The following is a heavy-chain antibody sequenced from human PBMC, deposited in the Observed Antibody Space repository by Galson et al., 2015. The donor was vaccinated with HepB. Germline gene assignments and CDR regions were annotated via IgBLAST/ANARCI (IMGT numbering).Heavy chain of an antibody. Sequence: SLRLSCAASGFTFSSYSMNWVRQAPGKGLEWVSYISSSSSTIYYADSVKGRFTISRDNAKNSLYLQMNSLRAEDTAVYYCARYHNWNDDRFDYWGQGTLVTVSS. CDR3: ARYHNWNDDRFDY. CDR1: GFTFSSYS. J-gene: IGHJ4*02. CDR2: ISSSSSTI. V-gene: IGHV3-48*01. D-gene: IGHD1-20*01.